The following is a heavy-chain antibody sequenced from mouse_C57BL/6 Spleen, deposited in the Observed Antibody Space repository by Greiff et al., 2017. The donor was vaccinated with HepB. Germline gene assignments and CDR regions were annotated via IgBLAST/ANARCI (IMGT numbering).Heavy chain of an antibody. CDR2: INPGSGGT. Sequence: VQLQQSGAELVRPGTSVKVSCKASGYAFTNYLIEWVKQRPGQGLEWIGVINPGSGGTNYNEKFKGKATLTADKSSSTAYMQLSSLTSEDSAGYFCARSMVTTNYFDYWGQGTTLTVSS. CDR3: ARSMVTTNYFDY. CDR1: GYAFTNYL. D-gene: IGHD2-2*01. V-gene: IGHV1-54*01. J-gene: IGHJ2*01.